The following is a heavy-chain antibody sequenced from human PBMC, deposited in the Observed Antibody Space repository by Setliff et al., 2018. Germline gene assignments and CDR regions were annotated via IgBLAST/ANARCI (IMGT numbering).Heavy chain of an antibody. CDR1: GFTFSTYR. Sequence: GGSLRLSCAASGFTFSTYRMHWVRQAPGKGLEWVAVIWDDGGNKYHADSVKGRFTMSRDVAKNSLYLQMNSLRAEDTAIYYCARENYGDYGDAFDIWGQGTMVTVSS. D-gene: IGHD4-17*01. V-gene: IGHV3-33*08. CDR2: IWDDGGNK. J-gene: IGHJ3*02. CDR3: ARENYGDYGDAFDI.